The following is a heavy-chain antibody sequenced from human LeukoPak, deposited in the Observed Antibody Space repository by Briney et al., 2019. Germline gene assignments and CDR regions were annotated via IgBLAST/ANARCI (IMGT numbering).Heavy chain of an antibody. V-gene: IGHV4-61*02. Sequence: SETLSLTCTVSGGSISSGTYYWSWIRQPAGKGLEWIGRVYSSGSTTYNPSLQSRVTISVDTSENQFSLNLRLVTAADTAVYFCARALVYGDYYDHWGQGTLVTVSS. CDR1: GGSISSGTYY. D-gene: IGHD4-17*01. CDR3: ARALVYGDYYDH. CDR2: VYSSGST. J-gene: IGHJ4*02.